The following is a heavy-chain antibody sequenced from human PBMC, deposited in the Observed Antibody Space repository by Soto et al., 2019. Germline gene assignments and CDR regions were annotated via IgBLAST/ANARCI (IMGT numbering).Heavy chain of an antibody. J-gene: IGHJ6*03. Sequence: HPGGSLRLSCAASGFTFSSYAMSWVRQAPGKGLEWVSAISGSGGSTYYADSVKGRFTISRDNSKNTLYLQMNSLRAEDTAVYYCAKGTCSSTSCLYYYYYYYMDVWGKGTTVTVSS. CDR1: GFTFSSYA. D-gene: IGHD2-2*01. CDR3: AKGTCSSTSCLYYYYYYYMDV. CDR2: ISGSGGST. V-gene: IGHV3-23*01.